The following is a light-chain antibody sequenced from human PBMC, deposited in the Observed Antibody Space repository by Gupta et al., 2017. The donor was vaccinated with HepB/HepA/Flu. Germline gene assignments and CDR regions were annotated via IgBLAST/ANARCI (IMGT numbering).Light chain of an antibody. J-gene: IGKJ4*01. Sequence: DVQLTQSPSSLSASVGDRVTITCRTSQPISSYLAWYQQKPGKVPKLLIYSASTLQSGVPSRFSGSGYRTDFTLTISSLQPEDVATYYCQKYNDAPLLSFGGGTKVEIK. V-gene: IGKV1-27*01. CDR2: SAS. CDR1: QPISSY. CDR3: QKYNDAPLLS.